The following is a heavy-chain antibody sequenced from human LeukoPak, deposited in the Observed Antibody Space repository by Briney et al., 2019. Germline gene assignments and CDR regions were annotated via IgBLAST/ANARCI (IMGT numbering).Heavy chain of an antibody. V-gene: IGHV4-31*03. D-gene: IGHD3-10*01. J-gene: IGHJ3*02. CDR3: ARDEAGVTRRTFDI. CDR2: IYYSGST. CDR1: GGSISSGDYY. Sequence: SETLSLTCTVSGGSISSGDYYWSWIRQHPGKGLEWIGYIYYSGSTYYNPSLKSRVTISVDTSKNRFSLKLSSVTAADTAVYYCARDEAGVTRRTFDIWGQGTMVTVSS.